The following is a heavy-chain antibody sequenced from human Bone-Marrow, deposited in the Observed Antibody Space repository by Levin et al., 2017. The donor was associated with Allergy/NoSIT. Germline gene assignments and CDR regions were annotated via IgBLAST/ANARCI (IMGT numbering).Heavy chain of an antibody. CDR3: AHQRRDSGALDDS. Sequence: PSETLSLTCTVSGGSINSSSYFWAWFRQFPGKNLQWIGSMYYSGSTYYNPSLKSRVAMSINSSKNQFSLRLIAVAAADTAVYYCAHQRRDSGALDDSWGQGTLVTVSS. J-gene: IGHJ4*02. D-gene: IGHD1-1*01. CDR2: MYYSGST. V-gene: IGHV4-39*01. CDR1: GGSINSSSYF.